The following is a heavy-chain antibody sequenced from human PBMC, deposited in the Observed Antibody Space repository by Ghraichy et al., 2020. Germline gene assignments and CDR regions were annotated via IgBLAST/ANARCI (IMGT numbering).Heavy chain of an antibody. D-gene: IGHD3-10*01. CDR2: INPNSGGT. V-gene: IGHV1-2*02. J-gene: IGHJ5*02. CDR3: ARPPVGTWFGEFPYNWFDP. CDR1: GYTFTGYY. Sequence: ASVKVSCKASGYTFTGYYMHWVRQAPGQGLEWMGWINPNSGGTNYAQKFQGRVTMTRDTSISTAYMELSRLRSDNTAVYYCARPPVGTWFGEFPYNWFDPWGQGTLVTVSS.